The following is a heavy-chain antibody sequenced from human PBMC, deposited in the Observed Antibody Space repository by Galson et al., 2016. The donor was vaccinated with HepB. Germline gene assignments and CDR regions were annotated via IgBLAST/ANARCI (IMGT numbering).Heavy chain of an antibody. CDR3: ARDPGGYYDKTFDY. Sequence: SLRLSCAASGFRFDDYAMHWVRQAPGKGPEWVSGIDWNSGNINYADSVKGRFTISRDNSKNSLYLQMNSLRGDDTALYYCARDPGGYYDKTFDYWGQGTLVTVSS. D-gene: IGHD3-22*01. CDR2: IDWNSGNI. J-gene: IGHJ4*02. CDR1: GFRFDDYA. V-gene: IGHV3-9*01.